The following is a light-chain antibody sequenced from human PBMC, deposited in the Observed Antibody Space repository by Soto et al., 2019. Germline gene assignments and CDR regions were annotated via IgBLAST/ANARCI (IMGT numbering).Light chain of an antibody. V-gene: IGKV1-5*03. CDR1: QTISSW. CDR2: KAS. J-gene: IGKJ1*01. CDR3: QHYNSYSEA. Sequence: IQRTQSPATLSRSVGDRVTITCRASQTISSWLAWYQQKPGKAPKLLIYKASTLKSGVPSRFSGSGSGTEFTLTIISLQPDDFATYYCQHYNSYSEAFGQGTKVDIK.